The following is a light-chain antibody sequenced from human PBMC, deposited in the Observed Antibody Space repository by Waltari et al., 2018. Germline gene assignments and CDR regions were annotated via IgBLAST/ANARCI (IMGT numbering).Light chain of an antibody. Sequence: YVLTQPPSVSVAPGQTARIACGGNNIGSKSVHWYQQKSGQAPVLGVYDDRDRPSGIPGGFSCSNSGNTATLTISRVEAGDEADYHCQVWNSRPDHPGNWVFGGGTKLTVL. CDR3: QVWNSRPDHPGNWV. V-gene: IGLV3-21*02. CDR2: DDR. J-gene: IGLJ3*02. CDR1: NIGSKS.